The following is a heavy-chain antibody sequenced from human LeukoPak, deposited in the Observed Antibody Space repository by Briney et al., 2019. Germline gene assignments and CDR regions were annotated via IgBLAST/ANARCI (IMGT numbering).Heavy chain of an antibody. D-gene: IGHD4-23*01. CDR1: GGSVSSGSYY. V-gene: IGHV4-61*01. CDR2: IHYSGST. Sequence: SETLSLTCTVSGGSVSSGSYYWSWIRQPPGKGLEWIGYIHYSGSTNYNPSLKSRVTISVDTSKNQFSLKLSSVTAADTAVYYCARDRLGLRWSLYYYYGMDVWGQGTTVTVSS. J-gene: IGHJ6*02. CDR3: ARDRLGLRWSLYYYYGMDV.